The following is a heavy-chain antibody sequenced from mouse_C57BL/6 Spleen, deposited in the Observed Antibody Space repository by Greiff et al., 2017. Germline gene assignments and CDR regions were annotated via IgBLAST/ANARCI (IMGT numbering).Heavy chain of an antibody. CDR2: IDPSDSYT. J-gene: IGHJ2*01. D-gene: IGHD3-2*02. Sequence: VQLQQSGAELVRPGTSVKLSCKASGYTFTSYWMHWVKQRPGQGLEWIGVIDPSDSYTNYNQKFKGKATLTVDTSSSTAYMQLSSLTSEDSAVYYCARKGAQATLYYFDYWGQGTTLTVSS. CDR1: GYTFTSYW. V-gene: IGHV1-59*01. CDR3: ARKGAQATLYYFDY.